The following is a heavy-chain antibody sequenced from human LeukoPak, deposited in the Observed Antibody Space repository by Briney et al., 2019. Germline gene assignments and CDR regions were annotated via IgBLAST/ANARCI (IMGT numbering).Heavy chain of an antibody. CDR1: GFTFSSFA. CDR2: IRGSGDNT. V-gene: IGHV3-23*01. D-gene: IGHD5-12*01. J-gene: IGHJ4*02. CDR3: GRLPLYSGFDSYYFDY. Sequence: GGSLRLSCAASGFTFSSFAMSWVRQAPGKGLEWVSSIRGSGDNTNYGDSVKGRFTITRDNSKNTLYLQMNSLRAEDTAVYYCGRLPLYSGFDSYYFDYWGQGTLVTVSS.